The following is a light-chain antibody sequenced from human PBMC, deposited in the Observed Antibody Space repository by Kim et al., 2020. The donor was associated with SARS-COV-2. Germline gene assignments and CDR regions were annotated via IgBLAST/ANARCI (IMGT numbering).Light chain of an antibody. V-gene: IGLV1-44*01. CDR3: AAWDDSLNGLWV. Sequence: RVPISCSGGSSNIGSNTVNWYQQVPGTAPKLLIYSNSQRPSGVPDRFSGSKSGTSASLAISGLQSEDEADYYCAAWDDSLNGLWVFGGGTKLTVL. CDR2: SNS. J-gene: IGLJ3*02. CDR1: SSNIGSNT.